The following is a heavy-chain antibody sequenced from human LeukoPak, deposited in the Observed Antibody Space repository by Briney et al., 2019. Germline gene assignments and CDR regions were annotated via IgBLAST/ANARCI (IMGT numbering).Heavy chain of an antibody. Sequence: SETLSLTCAVSGCSISSSNWWSWVRQPPGKGLEWIGEIYHSGSTNYNPSLKSRVTISVDKSKNQFSLKLSSVTAADTAVYYCGAAGGVIGQIDYWGQGTLVTVSS. CDR1: GCSISSSNW. J-gene: IGHJ4*02. CDR2: IYHSGST. V-gene: IGHV4-4*02. CDR3: GAAGGVIGQIDY. D-gene: IGHD3-16*02.